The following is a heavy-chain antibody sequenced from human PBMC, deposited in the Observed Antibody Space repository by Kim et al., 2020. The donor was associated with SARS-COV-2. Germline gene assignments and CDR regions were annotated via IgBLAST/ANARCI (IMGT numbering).Heavy chain of an antibody. Sequence: GGSLRLSCAASGFTFTNYGMHWVRQAPGKGLEWVAVISYDGSNIYYADSVKGRFTISRDNSNNTLYLQMNSLSTEDTAMYYCAKQMAYCSGYTCDSGGKYFQQWGQGTLVIVSS. J-gene: IGHJ1*01. CDR3: AKQMAYCSGYTCDSGGKYFQQ. D-gene: IGHD2-15*01. CDR2: ISYDGSNI. CDR1: GFTFTNYG. V-gene: IGHV3-30*18.